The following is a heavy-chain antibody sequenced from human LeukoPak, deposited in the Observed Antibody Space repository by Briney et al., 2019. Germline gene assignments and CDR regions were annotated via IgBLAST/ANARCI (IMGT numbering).Heavy chain of an antibody. J-gene: IGHJ6*03. V-gene: IGHV3-7*01. D-gene: IGHD6-19*01. CDR2: IKQDGSEK. CDR3: ARVWDSSGWYGDYYYYYMDV. Sequence: PGGSLRLSCAASGFTFSSHWMSWVRQAPGKGLEWVANIKQDGSEKYYVDSVKGRFTISRDNAKNSLYLQMNSLRAEDTAVYYCARVWDSSGWYGDYYYYYMDVWGKGTTVTVSS. CDR1: GFTFSSHW.